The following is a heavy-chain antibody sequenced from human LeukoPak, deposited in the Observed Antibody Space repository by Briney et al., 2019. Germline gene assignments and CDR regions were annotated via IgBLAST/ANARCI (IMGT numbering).Heavy chain of an antibody. J-gene: IGHJ4*02. Sequence: PGGSLRLSCAASGFTFSSYSMTWVRQAPGKGLEWVSSISSSSSYIYYADSVKGRFTISRDNAKNSLYLQMNSLRAEDTAVYYCAKAPRVAADFDYWGQGTLVTVSS. V-gene: IGHV3-21*01. D-gene: IGHD2-15*01. CDR2: ISSSSSYI. CDR1: GFTFSSYS. CDR3: AKAPRVAADFDY.